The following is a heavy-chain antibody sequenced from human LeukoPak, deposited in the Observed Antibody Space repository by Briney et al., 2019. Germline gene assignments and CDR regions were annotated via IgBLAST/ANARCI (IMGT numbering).Heavy chain of an antibody. CDR2: ITDSGNTI. D-gene: IGHD3-9*01. Sequence: GGSLRLSCAASGFTFSDYNMNWVRQAPGKGLEWVSYITDSGNTIHYADTVKGRFTISRDNAKNSLYLQMNSLRAEDTAVYYCARSIGLTGGGVDVWGQGTTVTVSS. J-gene: IGHJ6*02. CDR3: ARSIGLTGGGVDV. V-gene: IGHV3-11*01. CDR1: GFTFSDYN.